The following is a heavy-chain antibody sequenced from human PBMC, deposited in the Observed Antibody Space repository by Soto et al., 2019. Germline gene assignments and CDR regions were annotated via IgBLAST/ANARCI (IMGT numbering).Heavy chain of an antibody. V-gene: IGHV3-23*01. J-gene: IGHJ5*02. CDR2: ISGSGGST. CDR1: GVTFSSYA. CDR3: AKDRYPLSSGWYDR. Sequence: GGSVGLSCAASGVTFSSYAMRWVRQGPGKGLEWVSAISGSGGSTYYADSVKGRFTISRDNSKNTLYLQMNSLRAEDTAVYYCAKDRYPLSSGWYDRWGQGTLVTVS. D-gene: IGHD6-19*01.